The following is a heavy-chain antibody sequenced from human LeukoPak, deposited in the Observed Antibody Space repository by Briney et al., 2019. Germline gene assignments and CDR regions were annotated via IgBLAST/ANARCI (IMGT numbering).Heavy chain of an antibody. Sequence: PGRSLRLSCAASGFTFSSYGMPWVHQAPGKGLEWVAVIWYDGSNKYYADSVKGRFTISRDNSKNTLYLQMNSLRAEDTAIYYCAKEERAAGTLDYWGQGTLVTVSS. V-gene: IGHV3-33*06. CDR2: IWYDGSNK. CDR3: AKEERAAGTLDY. J-gene: IGHJ4*02. CDR1: GFTFSSYG. D-gene: IGHD6-13*01.